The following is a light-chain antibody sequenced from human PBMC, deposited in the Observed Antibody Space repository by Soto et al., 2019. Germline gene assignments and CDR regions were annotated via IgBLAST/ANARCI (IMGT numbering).Light chain of an antibody. CDR1: QSVSRN. Sequence: EIVLTQPPGTLYWSPGERATLSCRASQSVSRNLSWSQQKPGQALWLLIYDTSISATRIPARFSGSGSGTDFTLTISSLEPEDFAVYYCQLRDNWPITLGQGTR. J-gene: IGKJ5*01. V-gene: IGKV3-11*01. CDR2: DTS. CDR3: QLRDNWPIT.